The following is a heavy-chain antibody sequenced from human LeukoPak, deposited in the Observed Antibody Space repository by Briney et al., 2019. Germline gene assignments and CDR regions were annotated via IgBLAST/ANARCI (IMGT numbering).Heavy chain of an antibody. V-gene: IGHV1-2*02. Sequence: GPVKVSCKASGYTFTGYYMHWVRQAPGQGLEWMGWINPNSGGTNYAQKFQGRVTMTRDTSISTAYMELSRLRSDDTAVYYCARVEKWSIMVRGVMIGGSNWFDPWGQGTLVTVSS. CDR1: GYTFTGYY. D-gene: IGHD3-10*01. CDR2: INPNSGGT. J-gene: IGHJ5*02. CDR3: ARVEKWSIMVRGVMIGGSNWFDP.